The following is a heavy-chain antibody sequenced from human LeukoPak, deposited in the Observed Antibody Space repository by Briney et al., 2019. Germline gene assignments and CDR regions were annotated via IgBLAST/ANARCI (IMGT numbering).Heavy chain of an antibody. Sequence: PGGSLRLSCAASGFTFSTYGIHWVRQTPDKGLEWVAVISFDGRNKYYADSVKGRFTISRDTSNNTLYLQMNSLRAEDAAVYYCARDSSDRYIAPHDYWGQGTLVTVSS. CDR2: ISFDGRNK. CDR3: ARDSSDRYIAPHDY. D-gene: IGHD6-13*01. CDR1: GFTFSTYG. J-gene: IGHJ4*02. V-gene: IGHV3-30*03.